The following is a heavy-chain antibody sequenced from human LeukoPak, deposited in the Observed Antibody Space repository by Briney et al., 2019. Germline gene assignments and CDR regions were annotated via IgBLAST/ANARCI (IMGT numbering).Heavy chain of an antibody. CDR1: GWSFNDYY. D-gene: IGHD2-2*01. V-gene: IGHV4-34*01. CDR3: ARGQVPAARGYNWFDP. Sequence: SETLSLTCAAYGWSFNDYYWNGIRQPPGKGLEWIGEINARGDTNFNPSLKSRVTISVDTSKSQFSLRLTSMIAADTAVYYCARGQVPAARGYNWFDPWGQGTLVTVSS. CDR2: INARGDT. J-gene: IGHJ5*02.